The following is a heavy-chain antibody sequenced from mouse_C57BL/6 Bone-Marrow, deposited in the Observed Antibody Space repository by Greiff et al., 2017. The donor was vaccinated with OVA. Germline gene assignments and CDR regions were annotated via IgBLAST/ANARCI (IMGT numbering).Heavy chain of an antibody. CDR3: ARTPQFITTDDWYFDV. V-gene: IGHV3-6*01. J-gene: IGHJ1*03. CDR1: GYSITSGYY. Sequence: EVQLQQSGPGLVKPSQSLSLTCSVTGYSITSGYYWNWIRQFPGNKLEWMGYISYDGSNNYNPSLKNRISITRDTSKNQFFLKLNSVTTEDTATYYCARTPQFITTDDWYFDVWGTGTTVAVSS. CDR2: ISYDGSN. D-gene: IGHD1-1*01.